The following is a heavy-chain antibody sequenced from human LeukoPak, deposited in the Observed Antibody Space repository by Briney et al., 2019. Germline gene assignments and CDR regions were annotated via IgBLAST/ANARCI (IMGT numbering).Heavy chain of an antibody. CDR3: AKDNVYCSGGSCFGGFDY. CDR1: GFTFSSYG. CDR2: ISGSGGST. J-gene: IGHJ4*02. D-gene: IGHD2-15*01. V-gene: IGHV3-23*01. Sequence: QPGGTLRLSCAASGFTFSSYGMSWVRQAPGKGLEWVSAISGSGGSTYYADSVKGRFTISRDNSKNTLYLQMNSLRAEDTAVYYRAKDNVYCSGGSCFGGFDYWGQGTLVTVSP.